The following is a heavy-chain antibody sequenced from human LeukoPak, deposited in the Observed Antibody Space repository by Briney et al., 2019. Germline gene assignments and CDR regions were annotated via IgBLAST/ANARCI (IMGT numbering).Heavy chain of an antibody. D-gene: IGHD6-19*01. CDR2: ISSSSSYI. J-gene: IGHJ4*02. CDR3: ARGSPGYSSGWYSVY. V-gene: IGHV3-21*01. CDR1: GFTFSSYS. Sequence: GGSLRLSCAASGFTFSSYSMNWVRQAPGKGLEWVSSISSSSSYIYYADSVKGRFTISRDNAKNSLYLQMNSLRAEDTAVYYCARGSPGYSSGWYSVYWGQGTLVTVSS.